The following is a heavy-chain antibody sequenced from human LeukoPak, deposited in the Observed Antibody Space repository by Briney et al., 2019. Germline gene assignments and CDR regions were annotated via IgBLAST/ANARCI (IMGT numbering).Heavy chain of an antibody. J-gene: IGHJ3*01. CDR2: IYRSGST. Sequence: SETLSLTCTVSGYSISSGYYWGWIRQPPGKGLEWIGSIYRSGSTSYNPSLKSRVTISVDTSKNQFSLNLISMTAADTAVYYCARATGIAAAGIVDAFDVWGQGTMVTVSS. V-gene: IGHV4-38-2*02. D-gene: IGHD6-25*01. CDR3: ARATGIAAAGIVDAFDV. CDR1: GYSISSGYY.